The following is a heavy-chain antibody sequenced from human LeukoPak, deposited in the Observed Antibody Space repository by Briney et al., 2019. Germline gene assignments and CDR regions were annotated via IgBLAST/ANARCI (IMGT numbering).Heavy chain of an antibody. J-gene: IGHJ6*02. V-gene: IGHV4-31*03. CDR3: ARDRRLYPMPSGEYLYYYGMDV. D-gene: IGHD2-2*01. CDR1: GGSISSGGYY. CDR2: IYYSRST. Sequence: PSETLSLTCTVSGGSISSGGYYWSWIRQHPGKGLEWIGYIYYSRSTYYNPSLKSRVTISVDTSKNQFSLKLSSVTAADTAVYYCARDRRLYPMPSGEYLYYYGMDVWGQGTTVTVSS.